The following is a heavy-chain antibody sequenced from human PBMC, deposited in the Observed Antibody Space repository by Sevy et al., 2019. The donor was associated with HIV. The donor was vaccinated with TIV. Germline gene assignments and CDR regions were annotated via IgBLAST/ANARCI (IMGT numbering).Heavy chain of an antibody. Sequence: GPLRLSCAASGFTFSSYSMNWVRQAPGKGLEWVSSISGISNYIYYADSMKGRFTVSRDNARNSLYLQMNSLRAEDTAVYYCARNNCSITNCYMGDVFDIWGQGTMVTVSS. CDR2: ISGISNYI. J-gene: IGHJ3*02. V-gene: IGHV3-21*01. CDR1: GFTFSSYS. D-gene: IGHD2-2*02. CDR3: ARNNCSITNCYMGDVFDI.